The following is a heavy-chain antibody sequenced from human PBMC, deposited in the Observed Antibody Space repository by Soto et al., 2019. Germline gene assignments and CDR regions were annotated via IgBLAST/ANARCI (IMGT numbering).Heavy chain of an antibody. Sequence: LRLSCVVSGFTFSNYWMHWVRQTPGEGPVWVSRINADGTSINYADSVKGRFTISRDNPKNTLYLEMSSLRDEDTAVYYCARDARNYGSGSYYPFDYWGQGTLVTVSS. CDR2: INADGTSI. CDR1: GFTFSNYW. CDR3: ARDARNYGSGSYYPFDY. D-gene: IGHD3-10*01. J-gene: IGHJ4*02. V-gene: IGHV3-74*01.